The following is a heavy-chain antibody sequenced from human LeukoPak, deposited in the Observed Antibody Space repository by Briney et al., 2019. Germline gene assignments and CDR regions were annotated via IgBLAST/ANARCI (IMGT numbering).Heavy chain of an antibody. CDR3: ARDPDLTRGIGWFDP. CDR1: GFTFSSYE. D-gene: IGHD3-10*01. CDR2: ISSSGSTI. J-gene: IGHJ5*02. V-gene: IGHV3-48*03. Sequence: PGGSLRLSCAASGFTFSSYEMNWVRQAPGKGLEWVSYISSSGSTIYHADSVKGRFTISRDNAKNSLYLQMNSLRAEDTAAYYCARDPDLTRGIGWFDPWGQGTLVTVSS.